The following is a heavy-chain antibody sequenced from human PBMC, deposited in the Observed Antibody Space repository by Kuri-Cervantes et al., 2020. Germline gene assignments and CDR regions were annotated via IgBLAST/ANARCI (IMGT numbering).Heavy chain of an antibody. D-gene: IGHD3-3*01. V-gene: IGHV4-39*01. CDR2: IYYSGST. CDR3: ARRPYYDFWSGYSYWYSDL. J-gene: IGHJ2*01. CDR1: GGSISSGDYY. Sequence: SETLSLTCTVSGGSISSGDYYWGWIRQPPGKGLEWIGSIYYSGSTYYNPSLKSRVTISVDTSKNQFSLKLSSVTAADTAVYYCARRPYYDFWSGYSYWYSDLWGRGTLVTVSS.